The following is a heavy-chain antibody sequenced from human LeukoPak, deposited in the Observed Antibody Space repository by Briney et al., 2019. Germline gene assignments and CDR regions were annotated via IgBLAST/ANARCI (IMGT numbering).Heavy chain of an antibody. CDR3: ARDVWPGSYSNY. V-gene: IGHV1-69*04. CDR1: GGAFSSYA. J-gene: IGHJ4*02. CDR2: IIPILGIA. D-gene: IGHD3-10*01. Sequence: SSVKVSCKASGGAFSSYAISWVRQAPGQGLEWMGRIIPILGIANYAQKFQGRVTITADKSTSTAYMELSSLRSEDTAVYYCARDVWPGSYSNYWGQGTLVTVSS.